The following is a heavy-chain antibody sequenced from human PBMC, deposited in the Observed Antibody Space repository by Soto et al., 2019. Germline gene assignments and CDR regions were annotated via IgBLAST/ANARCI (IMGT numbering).Heavy chain of an antibody. J-gene: IGHJ4*02. D-gene: IGHD2-2*01. CDR1: GFTFRNHA. CDR3: AKEAEENEQVPIPGDN. Sequence: LRLSCVASGFTFRNHAMTWVRQAPGKGLEWVSGISGSGTMKYYADSVRGHFIISRENAKNTLHLQMDNLRVEDTAVYYCAKEAEENEQVPIPGDNWGQGTLVTVSS. CDR2: ISGSGTMK. V-gene: IGHV3-23*01.